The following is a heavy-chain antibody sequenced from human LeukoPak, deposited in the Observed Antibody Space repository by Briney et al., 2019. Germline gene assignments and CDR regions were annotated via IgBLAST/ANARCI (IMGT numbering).Heavy chain of an antibody. V-gene: IGHV4-59*01. D-gene: IGHD6-6*01. J-gene: IGHJ5*02. Sequence: SETLSLTCTVSGGSISSSYWSWIRQPPGKGLEWIGYIHYSGSTNYNPSLKSRVTISVDTSKNQFSLKLSSVTAADTAVYYCARDSGSSPWFDPWGQGTLVTVSS. CDR3: ARDSGSSPWFDP. CDR2: IHYSGST. CDR1: GGSISSSY.